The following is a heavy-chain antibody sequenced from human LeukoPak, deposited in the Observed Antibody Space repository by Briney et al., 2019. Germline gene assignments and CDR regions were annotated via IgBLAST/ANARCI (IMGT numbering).Heavy chain of an antibody. CDR1: GFTVSSNY. Sequence: PGGSLRLSCAASGFTVSSNYMSWVRQAPGKGLEWVANIKQDGSEKYYVDSVKGRFTISRDNAKNSLYLQMNSLRAEDTAVYYCRIWDTAMVNGYFDYWGQGTLVTVSS. CDR2: IKQDGSEK. D-gene: IGHD5-18*01. V-gene: IGHV3-7*01. CDR3: RIWDTAMVNGYFDY. J-gene: IGHJ4*02.